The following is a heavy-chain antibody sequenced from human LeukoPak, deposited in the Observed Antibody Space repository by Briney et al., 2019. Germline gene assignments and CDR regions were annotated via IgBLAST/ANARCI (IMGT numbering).Heavy chain of an antibody. CDR2: INSDGSST. CDR3: TRSGYRHPYHFES. Sequence: GGSLRLSCAASGFTFSSYWMHWVRQAPGKGLVWVSRINSDGSSTSYADSVKGRFTISRDNAKNTLYLQMNSLGADDTAIYYCTRSGYRHPYHFESWGQGTLVIVSS. J-gene: IGHJ4*02. D-gene: IGHD3-22*01. V-gene: IGHV3-74*01. CDR1: GFTFSSYW.